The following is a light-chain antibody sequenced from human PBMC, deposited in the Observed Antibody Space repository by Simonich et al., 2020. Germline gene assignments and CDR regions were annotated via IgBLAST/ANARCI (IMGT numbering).Light chain of an antibody. V-gene: IGLV2-14*01. CDR2: DVR. CDR3: SSYTSSSTLV. Sequence: QSALTQPASVSGSPGQSITISCTGTSSDVGGYNYVSWSQQHPGKAPKLMIYDVRKRPSGVSNHFSGSKSGNTASLTISGLQAEDEADYYCSSYTSSSTLVFGGGTKLTVL. J-gene: IGLJ2*01. CDR1: SSDVGGYNY.